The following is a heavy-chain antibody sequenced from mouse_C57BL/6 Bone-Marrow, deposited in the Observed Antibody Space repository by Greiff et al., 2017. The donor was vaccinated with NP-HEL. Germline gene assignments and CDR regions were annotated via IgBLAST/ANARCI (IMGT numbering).Heavy chain of an antibody. CDR3: ARLRTVVAPYWYFDV. CDR2: ISNGGGST. CDR1: GFTFSDYY. J-gene: IGHJ1*03. V-gene: IGHV5-12*01. D-gene: IGHD1-1*01. Sequence: EVQGVESGGGLVQPGGSLKLSCAASGFTFSDYYMYWVRQTPEKRLEWVAYISNGGGSTYYPDTVKGRFTISRDNAKNTLYLQMSRLKSEDTAMYYCARLRTVVAPYWYFDVWGTGTTVTVSS.